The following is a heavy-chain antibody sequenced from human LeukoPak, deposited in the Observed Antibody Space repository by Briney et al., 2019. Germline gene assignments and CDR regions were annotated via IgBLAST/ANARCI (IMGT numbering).Heavy chain of an antibody. D-gene: IGHD1-26*01. Sequence: PSETLSLTCAVYGGSFSGYYWSWTRQPPGKGLEWIGEINHSGSTNYNPSLKSRVTISVDTSKNQFSLKLSSVTAADTAVYYCATDRYSGSYWGQGTLVTVSS. CDR3: ATDRYSGSY. CDR2: INHSGST. CDR1: GGSFSGYY. V-gene: IGHV4-34*01. J-gene: IGHJ4*02.